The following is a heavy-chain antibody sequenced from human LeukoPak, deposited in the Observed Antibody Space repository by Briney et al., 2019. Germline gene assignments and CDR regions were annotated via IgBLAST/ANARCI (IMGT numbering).Heavy chain of an antibody. CDR3: ARVFGDYPLWKFDP. D-gene: IGHD4-17*01. CDR2: INWNGGST. CDR1: GFTFDDYG. V-gene: IGHV3-20*04. Sequence: RSGGSLRLSCAASGFTFDDYGMSWVRQAPGKGLEWVSGINWNGGSTGYADSVKGRFAISRDNAKNSLYLQMNSLRAEDTALYYCARVFGDYPLWKFDPWGQGTLVTVSS. J-gene: IGHJ5*02.